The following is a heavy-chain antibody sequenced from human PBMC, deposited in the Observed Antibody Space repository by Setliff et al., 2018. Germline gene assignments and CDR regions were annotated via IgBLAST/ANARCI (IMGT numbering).Heavy chain of an antibody. J-gene: IGHJ4*02. CDR1: GYNFGTYS. CDR3: VKDRVPDGVWDFDF. CDR2: IYHNGGGI. Sequence: GESLRLSCVGSGYNFGTYSMTWVRQVPGKGLQWVAGIYHNGGGISYADSVKGRFTIPRDNSRNTLYLQMNSLRVEDTALYYCVKDRVPDGVWDFDFWGQGTLVTVSS. V-gene: IGHV3-23*01. D-gene: IGHD4-17*01.